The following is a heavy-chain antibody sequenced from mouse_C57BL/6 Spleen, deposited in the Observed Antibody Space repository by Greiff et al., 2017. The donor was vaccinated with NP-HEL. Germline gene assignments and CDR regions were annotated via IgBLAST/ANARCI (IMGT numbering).Heavy chain of an antibody. Sequence: VQLQQPGAELVMPGASVKLSCKASGYTFTSYWMHWVKQRPGQGLEWIGEIDPSDSYTNYNQKFKGKSTLTVDKSSSTAYMQLSSLTSEDSAVYYCARRRGYDHWYFDVWGTGTTVTVSS. CDR3: ARRRGYDHWYFDV. J-gene: IGHJ1*03. CDR1: GYTFTSYW. D-gene: IGHD2-3*01. CDR2: IDPSDSYT. V-gene: IGHV1-69*01.